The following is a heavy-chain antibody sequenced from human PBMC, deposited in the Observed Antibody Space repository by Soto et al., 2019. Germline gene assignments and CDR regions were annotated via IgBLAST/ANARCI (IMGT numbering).Heavy chain of an antibody. CDR2: IYYSGST. CDR1: GGSISSYY. D-gene: IGHD3-3*01. J-gene: IGHJ5*02. Sequence: QVQLQESGPGLVKPSETLSLTCTVSGGSISSYYWTWIRQPPGKGLEWIGYIYYSGSTNHNPSLKRRVTISVGTSKTQFSLKLSSVTAADTAVYYCARVNDFWTGYYSTNWFDPWGQGTLVTVSS. V-gene: IGHV4-59*01. CDR3: ARVNDFWTGYYSTNWFDP.